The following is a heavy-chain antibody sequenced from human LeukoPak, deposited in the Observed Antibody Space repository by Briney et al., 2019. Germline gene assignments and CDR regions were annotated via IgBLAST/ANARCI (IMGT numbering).Heavy chain of an antibody. CDR2: VYYCGST. J-gene: IGHJ4*02. V-gene: IGHV4-59*08. CDR3: ARFNWGGYYFDS. D-gene: IGHD7-27*01. Sequence: PSETLSLTCTVSNGSITSHYWSWIRQSPGQGPEWIGYVYYCGSTSYNPSLKSRVTVSMDTSKKQFSLIMKSVTGADTAVYFCARFNWGGYYFDSWGQGALVTVSS. CDR1: NGSITSHY.